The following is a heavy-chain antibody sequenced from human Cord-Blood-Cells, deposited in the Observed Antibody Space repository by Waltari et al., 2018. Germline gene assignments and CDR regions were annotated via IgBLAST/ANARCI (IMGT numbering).Heavy chain of an antibody. Sequence: EVQLVESGGGLVKPGGSLRLSCAASGFTFSNAWMSWLRQPPGKGLEWVGRNKSKTDGETTDYAAPVKGRFTISRDDSKNTLYLQMNSLKTEDTAVYYCTTTIYCSSTSCYKWFDYWGQGTLVTVSS. CDR3: TTTIYCSSTSCYKWFDY. CDR1: GFTFSNAW. J-gene: IGHJ4*02. V-gene: IGHV3-15*01. CDR2: NKSKTDGETT. D-gene: IGHD2-2*02.